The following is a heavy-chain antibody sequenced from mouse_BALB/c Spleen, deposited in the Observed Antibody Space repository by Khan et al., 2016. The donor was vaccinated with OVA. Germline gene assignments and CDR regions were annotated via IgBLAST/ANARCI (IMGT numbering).Heavy chain of an antibody. Sequence: EVKLEVSGPGLVKPSQSLSLTCTVTGYSITSDSAWNWIRQFPGNKLEWMGYINYSGSTSYNPSLKSRISITRDTSKNQFFLQLNSVTTEDTATYFCARGVRLTYWGQGTLVTVSA. CDR1: GYSITSDSA. V-gene: IGHV3-2*02. CDR3: ARGVRLTY. J-gene: IGHJ3*01. CDR2: INYSGST. D-gene: IGHD2-14*01.